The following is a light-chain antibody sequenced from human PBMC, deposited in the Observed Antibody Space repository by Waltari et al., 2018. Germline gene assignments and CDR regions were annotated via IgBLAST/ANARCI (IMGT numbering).Light chain of an antibody. CDR2: EGS. Sequence: QSALTQPASVSGSPGQSITISCSGTDSDVGAYDFVSWYQQHPGKAPHPIIYEGSNRPSGISNRFSASKSGNTASLTISGLQAEDEADYYCSSYTTSSAPGVFGTGTRVTVL. CDR1: DSDVGAYDF. CDR3: SSYTTSSAPGV. V-gene: IGLV2-14*01. J-gene: IGLJ1*01.